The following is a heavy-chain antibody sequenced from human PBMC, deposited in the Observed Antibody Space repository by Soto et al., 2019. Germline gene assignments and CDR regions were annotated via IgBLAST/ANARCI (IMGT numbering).Heavy chain of an antibody. Sequence: GESLKISCKGSGYSFTSYWISWVRQMPGKGLEWMGRIDPSDSYTNYSPSFQGHVTISADKSISTAYLQWSSLKASDTAMYYCARSPPPAVAAQRKEEFDYWGQGTLVTVSS. CDR3: ARSPPPAVAAQRKEEFDY. CDR2: IDPSDSYT. J-gene: IGHJ4*02. V-gene: IGHV5-10-1*01. D-gene: IGHD6-19*01. CDR1: GYSFTSYW.